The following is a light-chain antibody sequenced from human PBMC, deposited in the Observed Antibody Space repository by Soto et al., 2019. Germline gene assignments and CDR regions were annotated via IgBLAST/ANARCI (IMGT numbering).Light chain of an antibody. V-gene: IGLV1-44*01. CDR1: SSNIGSNT. Sequence: QSVLTQPPSASGTPGQRVTISCSGSSSNIGSNTVNSYQQLPGTAPKLLIYSNNQRPSGVPDRFSGSKSGTSASLAISGLQSEDEADYYCAAWDDSLNGVVFGGGTKVTVL. CDR3: AAWDDSLNGVV. J-gene: IGLJ2*01. CDR2: SNN.